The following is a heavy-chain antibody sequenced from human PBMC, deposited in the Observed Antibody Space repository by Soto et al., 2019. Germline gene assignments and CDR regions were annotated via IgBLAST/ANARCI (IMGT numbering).Heavy chain of an antibody. Sequence: QLQLQESGSGLVKPSETLSLTCIVSNGSISSSSSYWGWIRQTPGKGLEWMGSIYCIGNTYYNPTITRGVTIPMDTSTSHFALKMDTVTAADAAVYFCGGRDDGAKGCYFDNWGQGALVTVSS. J-gene: IGHJ4*02. CDR1: NGSISSSSSY. CDR3: GGRDDGAKGCYFDN. CDR2: IYCIGNT. V-gene: IGHV4-39*02. D-gene: IGHD1-1*01.